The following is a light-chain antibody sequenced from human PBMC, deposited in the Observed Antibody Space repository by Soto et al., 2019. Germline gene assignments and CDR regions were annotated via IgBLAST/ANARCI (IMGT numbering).Light chain of an antibody. J-gene: IGKJ1*01. V-gene: IGKV1-5*01. Sequence: DIRMTQSPPTLSASVGDIVTITLRSIQSITTWMAWYQQKPGRAPQLLVYDASTLQSGVATRFSGSGSGTEFTLIISGLQPEDSATYYCQQYTNTNTPWMFGQGTKVDIK. CDR2: DAS. CDR1: QSITTW. CDR3: QQYTNTNTPWM.